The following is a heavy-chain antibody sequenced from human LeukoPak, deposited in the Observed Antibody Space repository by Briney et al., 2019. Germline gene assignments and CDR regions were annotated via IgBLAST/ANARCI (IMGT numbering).Heavy chain of an antibody. V-gene: IGHV3-7*03. J-gene: IGHJ1*01. CDR3: ARGNSSSWYLYFQH. Sequence: GGSLRLSCAASGFTFSSYWMTWVRQAPGKGLEWVANIKQDGSEKNYVESVKGRFTISRDNAKNSLYLQMSSLRAEDTALYYCARGNSSSWYLYFQHWGQGTLVTVSS. CDR1: GFTFSSYW. D-gene: IGHD6-13*01. CDR2: IKQDGSEK.